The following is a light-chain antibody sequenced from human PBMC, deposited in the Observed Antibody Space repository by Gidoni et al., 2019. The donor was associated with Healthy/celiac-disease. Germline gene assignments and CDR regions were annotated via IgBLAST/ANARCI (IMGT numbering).Light chain of an antibody. J-gene: IGKJ1*01. CDR1: QSVSSSY. V-gene: IGKV3-20*01. CDR3: QQYGSSWT. CDR2: GAS. Sequence: EIVLTQSPGTLSLSPGESATLSCRDSQSVSSSYLAWYQQKPGQATRLLIYGASSRATGIPDRFSGSGAGTDFTLTISRLEPEDVAVYYCQQYGSSWTFGQXTKVEIK.